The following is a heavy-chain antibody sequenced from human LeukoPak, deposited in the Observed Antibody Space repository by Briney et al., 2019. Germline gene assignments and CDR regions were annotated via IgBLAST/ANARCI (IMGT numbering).Heavy chain of an antibody. CDR1: GGSFSGYY. V-gene: IGHV4-34*01. D-gene: IGHD6-13*01. CDR3: ARGDIAAGGAPFDY. CDR2: INHSGST. J-gene: IGHJ4*02. Sequence: SETLSLTCAVYGGSFSGYYWSWIRQPPGKGLEWIGEINHSGSTNYNPSLKSRVTISVDTSKNQFSLKLNSVTAADMAVYYCARGDIAAGGAPFDYWGQGTLVTVSS.